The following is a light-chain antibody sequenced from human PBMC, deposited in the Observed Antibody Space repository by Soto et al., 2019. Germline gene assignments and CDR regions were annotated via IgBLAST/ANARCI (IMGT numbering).Light chain of an antibody. CDR3: SSYVGTNSYV. CDR1: NNDVGGYNY. Sequence: QSVLTQPPSASGSPGQSVTISCTGNNNDVGGYNYVSWYQHHPGKAPKLIIYEVYKRPSGVPDRFSGSKSGNTAALTVSGLQAEDEADYYCSSYVGTNSYVFGTGTKVTVL. V-gene: IGLV2-8*01. CDR2: EVY. J-gene: IGLJ1*01.